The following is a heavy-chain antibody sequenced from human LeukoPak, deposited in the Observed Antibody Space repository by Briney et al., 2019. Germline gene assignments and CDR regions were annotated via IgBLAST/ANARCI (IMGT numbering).Heavy chain of an antibody. Sequence: ASVKVSCKASGYTFTGYYLHWVRQAPGQGLEWMGWISPNSGETNSAQKFQGRVTMTEDTSTDTAYMELSSLRSEDTAVYYCATSSVVVVAATLDYWGQGTLVTVSS. V-gene: IGHV1-2*02. CDR2: ISPNSGET. CDR1: GYTFTGYY. CDR3: ATSSVVVVAATLDY. D-gene: IGHD2-15*01. J-gene: IGHJ4*02.